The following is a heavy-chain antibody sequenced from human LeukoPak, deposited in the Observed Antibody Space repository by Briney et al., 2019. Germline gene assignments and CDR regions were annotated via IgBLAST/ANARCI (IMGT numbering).Heavy chain of an antibody. J-gene: IGHJ5*02. CDR3: AREWYSSPRGFDP. V-gene: IGHV3-30-3*01. Sequence: GGSLRLSCAASGFTFSSYAMHWVRQAPGKGLEWVAVISYDGSNKYYADSVKGRFTISRDNSRNTLYLQMNSLRAEDTAVYYCAREWYSSPRGFDPWGQGTLVTVSS. CDR2: ISYDGSNK. D-gene: IGHD6-13*01. CDR1: GFTFSSYA.